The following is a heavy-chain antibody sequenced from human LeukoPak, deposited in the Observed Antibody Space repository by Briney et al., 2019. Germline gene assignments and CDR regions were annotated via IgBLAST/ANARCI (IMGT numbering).Heavy chain of an antibody. Sequence: GGSLRLSCAASGFAFSSFAMGWFRQSPGKGLEWLSTINGGGNTTFYSDSVKGRFTISRDNSKNTLYLHMDSLRPDDTAIYYCTKELHVAVAVADYYYFYMDVWGGGTAVTVSS. CDR1: GFAFSSFA. J-gene: IGHJ6*03. CDR2: INGGGNTT. CDR3: TKELHVAVAVADYYYFYMDV. D-gene: IGHD6-19*01. V-gene: IGHV3-23*01.